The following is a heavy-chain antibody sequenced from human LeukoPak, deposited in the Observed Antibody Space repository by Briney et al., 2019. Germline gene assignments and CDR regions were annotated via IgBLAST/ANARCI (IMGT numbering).Heavy chain of an antibody. CDR3: ARGDIVVVVAATRGYYGMDV. CDR1: GCTFTSYG. V-gene: IGHV1-18*01. D-gene: IGHD2-15*01. J-gene: IGHJ6*02. Sequence: ASVKVSCKASGCTFTSYGISWVRQAPGQGLEWMGWISAYNGNTNYAQKLQGRVTMTTDTSTSTAYMELRSLRSDDTAVYYCARGDIVVVVAATRGYYGMDVWGQGATVTVSS. CDR2: ISAYNGNT.